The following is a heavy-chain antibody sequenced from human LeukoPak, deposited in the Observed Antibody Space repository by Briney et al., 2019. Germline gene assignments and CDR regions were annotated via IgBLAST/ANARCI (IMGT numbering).Heavy chain of an antibody. J-gene: IGHJ4*02. Sequence: SVKVSCTASGYTFSSYDISWVRQAPGQGLEWMGRIIPILGIANYAQKFQGRVTITADKSTSTAYMELSSLRSEDTAVYYCARVQGTYYYDSSGYDWGQGTLVTVSS. CDR1: GYTFSSYD. CDR2: IIPILGIA. CDR3: ARVQGTYYYDSSGYD. V-gene: IGHV1-69*04. D-gene: IGHD3-22*01.